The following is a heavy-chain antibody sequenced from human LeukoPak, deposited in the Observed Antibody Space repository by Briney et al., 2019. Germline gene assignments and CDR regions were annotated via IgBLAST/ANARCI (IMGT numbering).Heavy chain of an antibody. CDR2: ISSSSSYI. V-gene: IGHV3-21*01. D-gene: IGHD5-24*01. J-gene: IGHJ4*02. Sequence: GGSLRLSCAASGFTFSRHSINWVRQAPGKGLEWVSSISSSSSYIYYADSVKGRFTISRDNAKNSLYLQMNSLRAEDTAVYYCARGRRWLQWSFDYWGQGTLVTVSS. CDR3: ARGRRWLQWSFDY. CDR1: GFTFSRHS.